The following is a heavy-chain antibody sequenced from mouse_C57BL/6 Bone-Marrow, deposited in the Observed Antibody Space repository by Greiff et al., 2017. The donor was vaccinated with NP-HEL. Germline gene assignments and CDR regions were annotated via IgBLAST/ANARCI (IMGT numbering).Heavy chain of an antibody. J-gene: IGHJ1*03. D-gene: IGHD2-5*01. CDR1: GFTFSSYA. CDR2: ISDGGSYT. Sequence: EVQRVESGGGLVKPGGSLKLSCAASGFTFSSYAMSWVRQTPEKRLEWVATISDGGSYTYYPDNVKGRFTISRDNAKNNLYLQMSHLKSEDTAMYYCARDPYYSNYDWYFDVWGTGTTVTVSS. V-gene: IGHV5-4*01. CDR3: ARDPYYSNYDWYFDV.